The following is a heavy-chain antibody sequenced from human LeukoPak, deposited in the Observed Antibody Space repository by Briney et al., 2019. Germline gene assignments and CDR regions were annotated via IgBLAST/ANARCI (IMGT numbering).Heavy chain of an antibody. CDR3: ARAPRPANDYGDYYYYGMDV. V-gene: IGHV4-34*01. Sequence: PSETLSLTCAVYGGSFSGYYWSWIRQPPGKGLEWIGEINHSGSTNYNPSLKSRATISVDTSKNQFSLKLSSVTAADTAVYYCARAPRPANDYGDYYYYGMDVWGQGTTVTVSS. CDR1: GGSFSGYY. CDR2: INHSGST. J-gene: IGHJ6*02. D-gene: IGHD4-17*01.